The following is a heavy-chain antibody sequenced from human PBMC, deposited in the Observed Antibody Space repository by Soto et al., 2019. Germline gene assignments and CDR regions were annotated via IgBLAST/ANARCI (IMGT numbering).Heavy chain of an antibody. Sequence: GGSLRLSCAASGFYFSSYAMSWVRQAAGKGLEWVSAMSGRGGSTYYADSVKGRFTISRDNSNDTLYLQMNSLRAEDTAVYYCAKRRDESSGSGGQGTLVTLAS. V-gene: IGHV3-23*01. CDR1: GFYFSSYA. CDR2: MSGRGGST. CDR3: AKRRDESSGS. J-gene: IGHJ4*02. D-gene: IGHD3-22*01.